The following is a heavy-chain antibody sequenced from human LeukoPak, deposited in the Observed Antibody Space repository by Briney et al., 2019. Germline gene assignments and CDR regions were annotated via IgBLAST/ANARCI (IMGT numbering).Heavy chain of an antibody. CDR1: GGSISSYY. J-gene: IGHJ3*02. D-gene: IGHD4/OR15-4a*01. Sequence: PSETLSLTCTVSGGSISSYYWSWIRQPPGKGLEWIGYIYYSGSTNYNPSLKSRVTISVDTSKNQFSLKLNSVTAADTAVYYCARAANWRGTFDIWGQGTMVTVSS. CDR3: ARAANWRGTFDI. V-gene: IGHV4-59*12. CDR2: IYYSGST.